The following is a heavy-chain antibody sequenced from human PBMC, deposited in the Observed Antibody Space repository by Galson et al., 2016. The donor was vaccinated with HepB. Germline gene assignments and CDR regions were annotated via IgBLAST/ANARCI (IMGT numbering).Heavy chain of an antibody. J-gene: IGHJ3*02. Sequence: TLSLTCTVSGVSINGGGYFWSWIRQHPGKGLEWIGYIFHTGSTYYNPSLKSRIAISLRTSANQFILKLNSVTAADTAVYFCARGLCPDGVCNIDAFAIWGQGTMITVSS. D-gene: IGHD2-8*01. CDR2: IFHTGST. CDR1: GVSINGGGYF. CDR3: ARGLCPDGVCNIDAFAI. V-gene: IGHV4-31*03.